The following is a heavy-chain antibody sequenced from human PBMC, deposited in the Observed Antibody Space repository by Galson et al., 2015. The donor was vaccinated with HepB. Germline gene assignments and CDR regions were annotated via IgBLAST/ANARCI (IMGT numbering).Heavy chain of an antibody. D-gene: IGHD5-18*01. CDR1: GFTFSNYG. Sequence: SLRLSCAASGFTFSNYGMHWVRQAPGKGLEWVAFIRYDGSNKYYPDSVKGRFTISRDNSKNTLYLQMNSLRAEDTAVYYCAKDVWGYSYGPFDYWGQGTLVTVSS. J-gene: IGHJ4*02. CDR2: IRYDGSNK. V-gene: IGHV3-30*02. CDR3: AKDVWGYSYGPFDY.